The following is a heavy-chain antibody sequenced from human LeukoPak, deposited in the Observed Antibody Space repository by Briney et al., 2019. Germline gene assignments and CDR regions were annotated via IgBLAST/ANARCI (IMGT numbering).Heavy chain of an antibody. Sequence: SETLSLTCTVSGGSISSSSYYWGWIRQPPGKGREGIGSIYYSGSTYYNPSLKSRVTISVDTSKNQFSRKLSSVTAADTAVYYCARAPQLAGWFDPWGQGTLVTVSS. CDR2: IYYSGST. V-gene: IGHV4-39*07. D-gene: IGHD6-6*01. CDR1: GGSISSSSYY. J-gene: IGHJ5*02. CDR3: ARAPQLAGWFDP.